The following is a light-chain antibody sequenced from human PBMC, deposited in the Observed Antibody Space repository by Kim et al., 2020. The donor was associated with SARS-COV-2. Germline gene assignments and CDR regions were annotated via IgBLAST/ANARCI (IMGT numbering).Light chain of an antibody. V-gene: IGKV1-39*01. CDR2: DAS. Sequence: DIQMTQSPSSLSASVGDRVTITCRASQSISTFLNWYQQTPGKAPRLLIYDASSLQTGVPSRFIGSGSGTDFTLTISSLRREDFTTYYCQQGHNFPRTFGQGTKLEI. CDR1: QSISTF. J-gene: IGKJ2*02. CDR3: QQGHNFPRT.